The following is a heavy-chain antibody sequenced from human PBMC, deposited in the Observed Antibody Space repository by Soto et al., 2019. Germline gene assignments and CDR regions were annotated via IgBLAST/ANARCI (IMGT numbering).Heavy chain of an antibody. J-gene: IGHJ4*02. D-gene: IGHD3-10*01. Sequence: SETLSLTCTVSGGSISSSSYYWGWIRQPPGKGLEWIGSIYYSGSTYYNPSLKSRVTISVDTSKNQFSLKLSSVTAADTAVYYCARHAQTDITMVRGAEWFDYWGQGTLVTVSS. CDR1: GGSISSSSYY. CDR3: ARHAQTDITMVRGAEWFDY. CDR2: IYYSGST. V-gene: IGHV4-39*01.